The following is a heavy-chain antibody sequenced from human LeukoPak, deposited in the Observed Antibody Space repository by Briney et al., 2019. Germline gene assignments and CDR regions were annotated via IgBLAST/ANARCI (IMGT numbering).Heavy chain of an antibody. D-gene: IGHD2-2*02. Sequence: ASVKVSCKASGYTFTGYYMHWVRQAPGQGLEWMGWINPNSGGTNYAQKFQGRVAMTGDTSISTAYMELRSLRSDDTAVYYCARDHGYCSSSRCYTNYYYYMDVWGKGTTVTVSS. V-gene: IGHV1-2*02. CDR2: INPNSGGT. J-gene: IGHJ6*03. CDR1: GYTFTGYY. CDR3: ARDHGYCSSSRCYTNYYYYMDV.